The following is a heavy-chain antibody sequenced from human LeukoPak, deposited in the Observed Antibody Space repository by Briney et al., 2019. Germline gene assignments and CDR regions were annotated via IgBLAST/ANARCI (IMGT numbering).Heavy chain of an antibody. D-gene: IGHD1-26*01. CDR3: ARGSGGSYFDY. CDR1: GGSISSYY. CDR2: IYYSGST. Sequence: PSETLSLTCTVSGGSISSYYWSWIRQPPGKGLEWIGYIYYSGSTNYNPSLKSRVTMSVDTSKNQFSLKLSSVTAADTAVYYCARGSGGSYFDYWGQGTLVTVSS. J-gene: IGHJ4*02. V-gene: IGHV4-59*01.